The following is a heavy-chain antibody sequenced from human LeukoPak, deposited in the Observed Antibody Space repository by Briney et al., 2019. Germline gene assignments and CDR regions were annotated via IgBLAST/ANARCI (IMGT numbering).Heavy chain of an antibody. CDR3: ANACSRESGYDFFFHY. D-gene: IGHD5-12*01. Sequence: QAGRSLRLSCAASGFSFSNYGVHSVRQAPGKGLDWLSAITYDGKNINYAESVKDPFTISRGNSRNTVYLQLNSLRVEDTAVYYCANACSRESGYDFFFHYWGQGTRVTVSS. CDR1: GFSFSNYG. CDR2: ITYDGKNI. J-gene: IGHJ4*02. V-gene: IGHV3-33*06.